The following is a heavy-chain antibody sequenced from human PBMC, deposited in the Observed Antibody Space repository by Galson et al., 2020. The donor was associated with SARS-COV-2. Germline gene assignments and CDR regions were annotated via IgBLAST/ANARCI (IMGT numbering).Heavy chain of an antibody. CDR3: ARLPKTITIFGVVIPNWYFDL. Sequence: SETLSLTCPVPGGSISSYYWSWIRQPPGKGLDWFGYIYYSGSTNYNPSLKSRVTISVDTSKNQFSLKLSSVTAADTAVYYCARLPKTITIFGVVIPNWYFDLWGRGTLVTVSS. CDR2: IYYSGST. CDR1: GGSISSYY. V-gene: IGHV4-59*01. J-gene: IGHJ2*01. D-gene: IGHD3-3*01.